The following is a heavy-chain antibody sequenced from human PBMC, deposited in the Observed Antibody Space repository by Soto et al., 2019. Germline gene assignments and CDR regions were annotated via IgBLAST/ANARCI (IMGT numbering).Heavy chain of an antibody. J-gene: IGHJ6*02. CDR1: GFTFSDYY. Sequence: GGSLRLSCAASGFTFSDYYMSWIRQAPGKGLEWVSYISSSSSYTNYADSVKGRFTISRDNAKNSLYLQMNSLRAEDTAVYYCARAIPADKDGFIAARRANYYYYGMDVWGQGTTVTVSS. CDR3: ARAIPADKDGFIAARRANYYYYGMDV. D-gene: IGHD6-6*01. CDR2: ISSSSSYT. V-gene: IGHV3-11*06.